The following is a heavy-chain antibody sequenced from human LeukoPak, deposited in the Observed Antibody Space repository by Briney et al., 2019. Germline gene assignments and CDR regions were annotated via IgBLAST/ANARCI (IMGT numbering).Heavy chain of an antibody. CDR3: ARDKVVGATLLDY. Sequence: GGSLRLSCAASGFTFSSYWMSWVRQAPGKGLEWVANIKQDGSEKYYVDSVKGRFTISRDNAKNSLYLQMNSLRAEDTAVYYCARDKVVGATLLDYWGQGALVAVSS. V-gene: IGHV3-7*01. J-gene: IGHJ4*02. D-gene: IGHD1-26*01. CDR2: IKQDGSEK. CDR1: GFTFSSYW.